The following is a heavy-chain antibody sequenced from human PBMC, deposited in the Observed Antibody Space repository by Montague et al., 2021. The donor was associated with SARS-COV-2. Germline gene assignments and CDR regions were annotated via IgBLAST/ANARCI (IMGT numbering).Heavy chain of an antibody. V-gene: IGHV3-23*01. CDR3: ASLGYCSGGRCYSGDY. CDR1: GFTFSSYA. Sequence: SLRLSCAASGFTFSSYAMSWVRQAPGKGLEWVSGISGSGGNTYYADSVKGRFTISRDNSKNTLYLQMNSLRAEDTAVYYCASLGYCSGGRCYSGDYWGRGTLVTVSS. D-gene: IGHD2-15*01. CDR2: ISGSGGNT. J-gene: IGHJ4*02.